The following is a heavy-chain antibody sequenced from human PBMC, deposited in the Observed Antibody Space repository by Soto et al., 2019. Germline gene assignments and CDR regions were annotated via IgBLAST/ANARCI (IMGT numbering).Heavy chain of an antibody. CDR2: IKSKTDGGTT. CDR1: GFTFSSYA. Sequence: GGSLRLSCAASGFTFSSYAMNWVRQAPGKGLEWAGRIKSKTDGGTTDYAAPVKGRFTISRDDSKNTLYLQMNSLKTEDTAVYYCTTEFLELLVWFDYWGQGTLVTGSS. V-gene: IGHV3-15*07. CDR3: TTEFLELLVWFDY. J-gene: IGHJ4*02. D-gene: IGHD1-7*01.